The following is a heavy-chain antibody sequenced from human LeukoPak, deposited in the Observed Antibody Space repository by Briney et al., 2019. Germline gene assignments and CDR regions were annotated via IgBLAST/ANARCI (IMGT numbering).Heavy chain of an antibody. V-gene: IGHV1-18*01. CDR1: GYTFSSYG. Sequence: ASVKVSCKASGYTFSSYGISWVRQAPGQGLEWMGWISAYNGNTNYAQKLQGRVTMTTDTSTSTAYMELRSLRSDDTAVYYCARAEVDSSGWYLVWFDPWGQGTLVTVSS. CDR2: ISAYNGNT. J-gene: IGHJ5*02. D-gene: IGHD6-19*01. CDR3: ARAEVDSSGWYLVWFDP.